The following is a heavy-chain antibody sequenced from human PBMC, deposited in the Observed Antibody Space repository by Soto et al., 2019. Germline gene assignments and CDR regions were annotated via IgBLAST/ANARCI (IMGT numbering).Heavy chain of an antibody. V-gene: IGHV2-5*02. CDR3: AHRGRSDYDSSGYYHYFDY. CDR2: IYWDDDE. Sequence: QITLKESGPTLVKPTQTLTLTCTFSGFSLSTYGVGVGWIRQPPGRALEWLALIYWDDDERYTPSLKSRLSITKDTSKDQVVLTMTNRDPVDTATYYCAHRGRSDYDSSGYYHYFDYWGQGTLVTVSS. CDR1: GFSLSTYGVG. J-gene: IGHJ4*02. D-gene: IGHD3-22*01.